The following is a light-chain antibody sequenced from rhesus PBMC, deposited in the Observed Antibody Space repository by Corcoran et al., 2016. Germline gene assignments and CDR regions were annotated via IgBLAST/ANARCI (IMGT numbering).Light chain of an antibody. V-gene: IGKV1-69*01. CDR3: HQYETSPVT. J-gene: IGKJ4*01. Sequence: DIQMTQSPSSLSASVGDRVTITCRASQGISNWLAWYQQKPGKAPKLLIHRTSSLGAGVPSRFSGSGSVSAFTLTIRSLQPDDIATYYCHQYETSPVTFGGGTKVDLK. CDR1: QGISNW. CDR2: RTS.